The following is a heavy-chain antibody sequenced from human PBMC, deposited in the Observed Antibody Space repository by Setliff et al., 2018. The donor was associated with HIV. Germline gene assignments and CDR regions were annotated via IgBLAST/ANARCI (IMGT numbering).Heavy chain of an antibody. D-gene: IGHD3-3*01. J-gene: IGHJ1*01. CDR3: ARVNGYYDFWSGPAGYFQP. CDR1: GGSFSGYY. V-gene: IGHV4-34*01. CDR2: INHSGST. Sequence: SETLSLTCAVYGGSFSGYYWSWIRQPPGKGLEWIGEINHSGSTKYNPSLKSRVNISVDTSKNQFSLRLSSVTAADTAVYYCARVNGYYDFWSGPAGYFQPWGQGTLVTVSS.